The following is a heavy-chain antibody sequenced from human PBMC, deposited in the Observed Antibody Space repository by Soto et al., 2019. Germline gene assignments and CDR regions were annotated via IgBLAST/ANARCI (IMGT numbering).Heavy chain of an antibody. Sequence: EVQLLESGGGLIQPGGSLRLSCGASGFTFSSYAMSWVRQAPGKGLEWVSGLSGSGTTTFYADSVKGRFTISRDNSRNTVYLQLNSLRAEDTAIYYCAKSVNYDRSGSFDYWGQGTLVTVSS. CDR2: LSGSGTTT. J-gene: IGHJ4*02. D-gene: IGHD3-22*01. CDR1: GFTFSSYA. CDR3: AKSVNYDRSGSFDY. V-gene: IGHV3-23*01.